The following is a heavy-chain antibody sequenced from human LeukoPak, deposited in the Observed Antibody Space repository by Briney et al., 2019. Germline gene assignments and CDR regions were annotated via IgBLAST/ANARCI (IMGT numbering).Heavy chain of an antibody. CDR3: ARGMKSSRGFDP. CDR1: GYTFTSYY. CDR2: INPSGGST. V-gene: IGHV1-46*01. D-gene: IGHD6-13*01. J-gene: IGHJ5*02. Sequence: ASVKVSCKASGYTFTSYYMHWVRQAPGQGLEWMGIINPSGGSTSYAQKFQGRVTITADKSTSTAYMELSSLRSEDTAVYYCARGMKSSRGFDPWGQGTLVTVSS.